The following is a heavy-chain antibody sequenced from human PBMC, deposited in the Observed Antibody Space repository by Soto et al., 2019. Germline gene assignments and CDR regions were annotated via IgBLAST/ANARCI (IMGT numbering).Heavy chain of an antibody. CDR3: ARAGIGIQLWYGMDV. CDR2: IWYDGSNK. CDR1: GFTFSSYG. D-gene: IGHD5-18*01. Sequence: GGSLRLSCAASGFTFSSYGMHWVRQAPDKGLEWVAVIWYDGSNKYYADSVKGRFTISRDNSKNTLYLQMNSLRAEDTAVYYCARAGIGIQLWYGMDVWGQGTTVTVSS. J-gene: IGHJ6*02. V-gene: IGHV3-33*01.